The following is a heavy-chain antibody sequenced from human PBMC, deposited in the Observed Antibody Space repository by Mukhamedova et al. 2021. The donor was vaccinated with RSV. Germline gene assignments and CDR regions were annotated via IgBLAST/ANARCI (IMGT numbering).Heavy chain of an antibody. D-gene: IGHD3-10*01. V-gene: IGHV3-23*01. CDR3: AKDGSEYYGSGSYFLSDWFDP. Sequence: GKGLEWVSAISGSGGSTYYADSVKGRFTISRDNSKNTLYLQMNSLRAEDTAVYYCAKDGSEYYGSGSYFLSDWFDPWGQGTLVTV. CDR2: ISGSGGST. J-gene: IGHJ5*02.